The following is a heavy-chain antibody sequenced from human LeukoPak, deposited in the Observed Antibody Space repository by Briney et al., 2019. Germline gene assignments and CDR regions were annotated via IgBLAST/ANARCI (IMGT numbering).Heavy chain of an antibody. J-gene: IGHJ4*02. V-gene: IGHV1-2*02. Sequence: ASVKVSCKASGYTFIGYYMHWVRQAPGEGLEWMGWINPKSGVTNYAQKFQGRVTMTSDTSISTAYMNFSRLRSDDTAMYYCARDLGVAVRPFSLFYWGQGTLVTVSS. CDR2: INPKSGVT. CDR1: GYTFIGYY. CDR3: ARDLGVAVRPFSLFY. D-gene: IGHD6-6*01.